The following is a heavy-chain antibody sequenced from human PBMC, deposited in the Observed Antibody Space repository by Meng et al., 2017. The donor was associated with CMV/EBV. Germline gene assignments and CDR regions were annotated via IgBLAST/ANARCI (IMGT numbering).Heavy chain of an antibody. J-gene: IGHJ4*02. CDR3: ARDWVVPAALDY. V-gene: IGHV4-39*07. D-gene: IGHD2-2*01. CDR2: IYYSGST. CDR1: GGPISSSSYY. Sequence: GSLRLSCTVSGGPISSSSYYWGWIRQPPGKGLEWIGSIYYSGSTYYNPSLKSRVSISVDTSKNQFSLKPSSVTAADTAVYYCARDWVVPAALDYWGQGTLVTVSS.